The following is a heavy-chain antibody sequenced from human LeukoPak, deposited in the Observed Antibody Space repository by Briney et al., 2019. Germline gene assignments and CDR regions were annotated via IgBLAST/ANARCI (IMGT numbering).Heavy chain of an antibody. D-gene: IGHD6-13*01. CDR2: IYYRGST. CDR1: GYSISSGYY. J-gene: IGHJ6*03. CDR3: ARHRKGSAAPYNRRGQYYYYMDV. V-gene: IGHV4-38-2*02. Sequence: PSETLSLTCTVSGYSISSGYYWGWIRQPPGRGLEWIASIYYRGSTHYNPSLASLKSRVTISADTSKNQFSLKLSSVTAADTAVYYCARHRKGSAAPYNRRGQYYYYMDVWGKGTTVTISS.